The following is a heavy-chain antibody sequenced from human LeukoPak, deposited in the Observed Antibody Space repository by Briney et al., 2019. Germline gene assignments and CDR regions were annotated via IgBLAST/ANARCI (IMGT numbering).Heavy chain of an antibody. CDR3: ARLSGDITVFDL. Sequence: GGSLRLSCAASGFTFSSYGMHWVRQAPGKGLEWVATIRRDGVAKYYVDSVRGRFTISRDNAQNSLFLQMNSLRAEDTALYFCARLSGDITVFDLWGQGTQVTVSS. V-gene: IGHV3-7*01. CDR1: GFTFSSYG. CDR2: IRRDGVAK. J-gene: IGHJ5*02. D-gene: IGHD1-20*01.